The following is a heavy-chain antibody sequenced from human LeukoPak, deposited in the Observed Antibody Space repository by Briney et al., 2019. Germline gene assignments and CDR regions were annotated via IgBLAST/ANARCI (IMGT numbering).Heavy chain of an antibody. Sequence: GGSLRLSCAASGFTFSSYAMSWVRQAPGKGLEWVSAISGSGSTTYYADAEKRRITITNDNYKTTLYLQMNSLRAEDTAEYYCANAGRVGRLDYWGQGTLVTVSS. D-gene: IGHD5-24*01. CDR3: ANAGRVGRLDY. V-gene: IGHV3-23*01. CDR1: GFTFSSYA. J-gene: IGHJ4*02. CDR2: ISGSGSTT.